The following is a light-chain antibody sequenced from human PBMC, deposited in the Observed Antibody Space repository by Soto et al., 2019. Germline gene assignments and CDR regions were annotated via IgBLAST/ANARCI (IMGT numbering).Light chain of an antibody. J-gene: IGLJ2*01. V-gene: IGLV1-40*01. Sequence: QSVLTQPPSVSGAPGQRVTISCTGSNSNIGAGYDVHWYQQLPGAAPRLLIYGNTNRPSGVPDRFSASKSDTSASLAISGLQAEDEADYYCQSYDVSLNDNHVIFGEGTKLTVL. CDR2: GNT. CDR1: NSNIGAGYD. CDR3: QSYDVSLNDNHVI.